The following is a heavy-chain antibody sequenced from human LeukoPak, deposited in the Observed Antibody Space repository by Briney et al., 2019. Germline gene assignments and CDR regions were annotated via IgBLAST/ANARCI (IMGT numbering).Heavy chain of an antibody. CDR2: INHSGST. Sequence: PSETLSLTCAVYGGSFSGYYWSWIRQPPGKGLEWIGEINHSGSTNYNPSLKSRVTISVDTSKNQFSLKLSSVTAADTAVYYCARHPQLYFFDYWGQGTLVTVSS. CDR3: ARHPQLYFFDY. J-gene: IGHJ4*02. D-gene: IGHD1-1*01. CDR1: GGSFSGYY. V-gene: IGHV4-34*01.